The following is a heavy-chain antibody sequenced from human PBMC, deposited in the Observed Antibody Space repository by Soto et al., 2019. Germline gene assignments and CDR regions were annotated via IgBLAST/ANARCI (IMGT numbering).Heavy chain of an antibody. D-gene: IGHD3-3*01. CDR1: GITFSNYW. CDR2: IKQDGSEK. V-gene: IGHV3-7*01. J-gene: IGHJ3*02. CDR3: ARDQDDSSDAFDI. Sequence: EVHLVESGGGLVQPGGSLRLSCAASGITFSNYWMTWVRQAPGKGLEWVANIKQDGSEKYYVDSVKGRFTICRDNAKNSLYLQMNSLRAEDTAVYYCARDQDDSSDAFDIWGQGTMVTVSS.